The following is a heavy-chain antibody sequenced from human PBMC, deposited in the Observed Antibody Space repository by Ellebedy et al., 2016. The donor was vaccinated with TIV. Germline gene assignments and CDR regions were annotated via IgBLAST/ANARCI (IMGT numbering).Heavy chain of an antibody. D-gene: IGHD2-21*01. Sequence: SETLSLXCGVYGGSFSGYFWSWIRQAPGKGLEWIGESNHNGNTNYNPSLKSPVTISVDTSKNQFSLKLSSVTAADTAVYFCARGLRDPGVISHYYYYMDVWGKGTTVTVSS. CDR2: SNHNGNT. CDR1: GGSFSGYF. J-gene: IGHJ6*03. V-gene: IGHV4-34*01. CDR3: ARGLRDPGVISHYYYYMDV.